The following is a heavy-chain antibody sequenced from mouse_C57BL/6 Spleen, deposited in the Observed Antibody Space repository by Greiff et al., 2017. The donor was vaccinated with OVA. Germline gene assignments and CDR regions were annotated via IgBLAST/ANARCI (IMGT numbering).Heavy chain of an antibody. Sequence: QVQLQQSGAELVKPGAPVKISCKASGYAFSSYWMNWVRQRPGKGLEWSGPIYPGGGGTNYNGKFKGKATLTADKSSSTAYMQLSSLTSEDSAVYFCARGDYYGSRGAMDYWGQGTSVTVSS. CDR2: IYPGGGGT. D-gene: IGHD1-1*01. CDR3: ARGDYYGSRGAMDY. CDR1: GYAFSSYW. J-gene: IGHJ4*01. V-gene: IGHV1-80*01.